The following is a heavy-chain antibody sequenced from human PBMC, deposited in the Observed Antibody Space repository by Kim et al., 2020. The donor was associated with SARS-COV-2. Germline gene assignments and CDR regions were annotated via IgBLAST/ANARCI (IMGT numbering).Heavy chain of an antibody. J-gene: IGHJ5*02. CDR3: ARVCTPLYSNYSLDWFDP. D-gene: IGHD4-4*01. CDR2: IYYSGST. Sequence: SETLSLTCTVSGGSISSGDYYWSWIRQPPGKGLEWIGYIYYSGSTYYNPSLKSRVTISVDTSKNQFSLKLSSVTAADTAVYYCARVCTPLYSNYSLDWFDPWGQGTLVTVSS. CDR1: GGSISSGDYY. V-gene: IGHV4-30-4*01.